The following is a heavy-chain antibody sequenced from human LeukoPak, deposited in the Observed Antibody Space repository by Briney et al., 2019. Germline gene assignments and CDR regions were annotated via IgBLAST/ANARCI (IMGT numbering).Heavy chain of an antibody. Sequence: SETLSLTCTVSGGSINDYYWSWIRQPPGKALEWIGYTYYSGSTNYNPSLKRRVTISVDTSKNQFSLKLSSVTAADTAVYYCAREDHTAMVDSWGQGTPVTVSS. CDR1: GGSINDYY. D-gene: IGHD5-18*01. V-gene: IGHV4-59*01. J-gene: IGHJ4*02. CDR2: TYYSGST. CDR3: AREDHTAMVDS.